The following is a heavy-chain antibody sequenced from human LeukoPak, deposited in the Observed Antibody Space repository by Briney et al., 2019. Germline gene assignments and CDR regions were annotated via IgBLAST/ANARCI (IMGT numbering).Heavy chain of an antibody. CDR2: INHSGNT. J-gene: IGHJ4*02. CDR1: GGSFSGYF. V-gene: IGHV4-34*01. Sequence: SETLSLTCAVYGGSFSGYFWSWIRQPPGKGLEWIGEINHSGNTNYNPSLKSRVTMSVDTSKNQFSLKLSSVTAADTAVYYCARVTPAGAWLGYFDYWGQGTLVTVSS. D-gene: IGHD6-19*01. CDR3: ARVTPAGAWLGYFDY.